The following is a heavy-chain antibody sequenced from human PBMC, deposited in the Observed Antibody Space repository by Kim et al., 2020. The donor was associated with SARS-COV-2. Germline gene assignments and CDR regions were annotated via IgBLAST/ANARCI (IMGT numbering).Heavy chain of an antibody. J-gene: IGHJ4*02. CDR2: INHSGST. Sequence: SETLSLTCAVYGGSFSGYYWSWIRQPPGKGLEWIGEINHSGSTNYNPSLKSRVTISVDTSKNQFSLKLSSVTAADTAVYYCARGRPLSRFPALARRPFDYWGQGTLVTVSS. CDR1: GGSFSGYY. CDR3: ARGRPLSRFPALARRPFDY. V-gene: IGHV4-34*01. D-gene: IGHD3-10*01.